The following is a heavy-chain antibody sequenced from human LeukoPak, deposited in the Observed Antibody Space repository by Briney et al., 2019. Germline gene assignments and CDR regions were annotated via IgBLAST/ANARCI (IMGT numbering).Heavy chain of an antibody. CDR3: ASSRRSGWYHFDY. CDR2: IYYSGST. D-gene: IGHD6-19*01. J-gene: IGHJ4*02. Sequence: PSETLSLTCTVSGGSISSYYWSWIRQPPGKGLEWIGYIYYSGSTNYNPSLKSRVTISVDTSKNQFSLKLSSVTAADTAVYYCASSRRSGWYHFDYWGQGTPVTVSS. V-gene: IGHV4-59*08. CDR1: GGSISSYY.